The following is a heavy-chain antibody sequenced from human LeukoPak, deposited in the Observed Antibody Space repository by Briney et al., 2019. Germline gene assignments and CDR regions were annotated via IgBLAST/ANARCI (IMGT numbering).Heavy chain of an antibody. CDR1: GFTVSGNY. V-gene: IGHV3-53*05. J-gene: IGHJ4*02. CDR3: ARGSGFTYAFTGRERTKSRLDY. D-gene: IGHD3-16*01. CDR2: IYSGGTT. Sequence: GGSLTLSCAVSGFTVSGNYMSWVRQAPGKGLEWVSLIYSGGTTYYADPVKGRFSISRDSSKNTLYLQMNSLRAEDTAVYYCARGSGFTYAFTGRERTKSRLDYWGQGTLVTVSS.